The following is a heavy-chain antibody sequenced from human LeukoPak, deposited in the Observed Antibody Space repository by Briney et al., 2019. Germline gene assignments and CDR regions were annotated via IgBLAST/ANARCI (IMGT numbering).Heavy chain of an antibody. V-gene: IGHV1-46*01. CDR3: ARVAAEVVGVPGAIGFGWLRRDYYYMDV. CDR2: INPSGGST. D-gene: IGHD2-2*02. J-gene: IGHJ6*03. Sequence: ASVKVSCKASGNTFTDYYIHWVRQAPGEGLEWMGIINPSGGSTSYAQKFQGRVTMTRDMSTSTVYMELSSLRSEDTAVYYCARVAAEVVGVPGAIGFGWLRRDYYYMDVWGKGTTVTVSS. CDR1: GNTFTDYY.